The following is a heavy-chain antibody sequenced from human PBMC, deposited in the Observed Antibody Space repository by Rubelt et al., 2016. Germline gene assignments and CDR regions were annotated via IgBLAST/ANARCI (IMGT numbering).Heavy chain of an antibody. CDR3: ARPTGASSASGSFLV. CDR2: FFHDGST. V-gene: IGHV4-38-2*01. J-gene: IGHJ4*02. D-gene: IGHD3-10*01. CDR1: GYSINNGYY. Sequence: QVQLQESGPGLVKSSETLSPTCPVSGYSINNGYYWGWIRQPPGKGLEWIASFFHDGSTKYNPSLKSRVTISKDGSKTQFSLNLSSVSAADTAVYYCARPTGASSASGSFLVGGQGTLVTVSS.